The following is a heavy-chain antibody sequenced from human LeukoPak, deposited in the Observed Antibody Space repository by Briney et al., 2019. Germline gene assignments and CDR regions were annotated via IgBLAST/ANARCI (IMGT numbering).Heavy chain of an antibody. CDR2: ISSSGSTI. CDR1: GFTFSSYE. CDR3: ARDPGYCSGGSCYEYYFDY. Sequence: PGGSLRLSCAASGFTFSSYEMNWVRQAPGKGLEWVSYISSSGSTIYYADSVKGRFTISRDNAKNSLYLQMNSLRAEDTAVYYCARDPGYCSGGSCYEYYFDYWGQGTLVTVSS. D-gene: IGHD2-15*01. V-gene: IGHV3-48*03. J-gene: IGHJ4*02.